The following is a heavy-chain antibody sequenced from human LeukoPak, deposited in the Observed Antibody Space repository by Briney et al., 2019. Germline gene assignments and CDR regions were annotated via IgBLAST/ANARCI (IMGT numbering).Heavy chain of an antibody. CDR1: GFTFDDYG. CDR3: AREKSYNYYDSSGYYYVADY. J-gene: IGHJ4*02. CDR2: INWNGGST. Sequence: GGSLRLSCAASGFTFDDYGMSWVRQAPGKGLEWVSGINWNGGSTGYADSVKGRFTISRDNAKNSLYLQMNSLRAEDTALYYCAREKSYNYYDSSGYYYVADYWGQGTLVTVSS. V-gene: IGHV3-20*04. D-gene: IGHD3-22*01.